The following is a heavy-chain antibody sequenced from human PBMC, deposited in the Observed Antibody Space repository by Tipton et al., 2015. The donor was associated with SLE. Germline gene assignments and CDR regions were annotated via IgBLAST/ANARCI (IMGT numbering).Heavy chain of an antibody. J-gene: IGHJ3*02. CDR2: IYFSGST. CDR3: ARANDAEYGGAFDI. Sequence: TLSLTCTVSGGSIFSSYWSWIRQPPGKGLEWIGCIYFSGSTNYNPSLRSRVTMSVDSSNSQFSLKLSSVTAADTAVYYCARANDAEYGGAFDIWGQGTVVTVSS. V-gene: IGHV4-59*01. D-gene: IGHD4-17*01. CDR1: GGSIFSSY.